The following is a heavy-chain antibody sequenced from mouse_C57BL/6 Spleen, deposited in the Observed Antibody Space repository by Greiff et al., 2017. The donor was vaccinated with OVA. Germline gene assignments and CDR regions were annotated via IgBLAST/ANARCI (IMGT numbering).Heavy chain of an antibody. J-gene: IGHJ1*03. D-gene: IGHD1-1*01. CDR3: TTSITTVAHFDV. CDR1: GFNIKDYY. Sequence: EVQLQQSGAELVRPGASVKLSCTASGFNIKDYYMHWVKQRPEQGLEWIGRIDPEDGDTEYTPKFKGKATMTADTSSNTAYLQLSSLTSEDTAVYYCTTSITTVAHFDVWGTGTTVTVSS. CDR2: IDPEDGDT. V-gene: IGHV14-1*01.